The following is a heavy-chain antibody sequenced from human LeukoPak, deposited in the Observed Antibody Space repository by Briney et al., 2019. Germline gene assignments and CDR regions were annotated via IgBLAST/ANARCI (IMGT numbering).Heavy chain of an antibody. CDR2: ISYDGSNK. CDR3: AKGRGHSGYDFLDY. V-gene: IGHV3-30*04. J-gene: IGHJ4*02. Sequence: PGGSLRLSCAASGFTFSSYAMHWVRQAPGKGLEWVAVISYDGSNKYYADSVKGRFTISRDNAKNSLYLQMNSLRAEDMALYYCAKGRGHSGYDFLDYWGQGTLVTVSS. D-gene: IGHD5-12*01. CDR1: GFTFSSYA.